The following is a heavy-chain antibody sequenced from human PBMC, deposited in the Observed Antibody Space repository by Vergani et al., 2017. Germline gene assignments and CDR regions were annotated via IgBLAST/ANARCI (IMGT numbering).Heavy chain of an antibody. D-gene: IGHD1-1*01. V-gene: IGHV5-51*01. CDR2: IYPADSDT. CDR3: ARHTTYADS. CDR1: EYSFGNYW. J-gene: IGHJ4*02. Sequence: EVELVQSGPEMRKPGESLKISCKGSEYSFGNYWIGWVRQMPGKGLEWMGIIYPADSDTRYSPSFQGQVTISADKSISTAFLQWDSLKASDTALYCCARHTTYADSWGQETLVTVSS.